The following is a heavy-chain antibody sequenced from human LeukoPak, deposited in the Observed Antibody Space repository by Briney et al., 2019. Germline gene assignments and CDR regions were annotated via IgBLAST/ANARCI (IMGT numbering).Heavy chain of an antibody. V-gene: IGHV3-48*03. CDR3: ARDSSDSSGWYEGWFDP. CDR1: GFTFSRYE. Sequence: QTRESLRLSCAASGFTFSRYEMNWVRQAPGKGLEWVSYKTWSGTTIYYADSVKGRFNVSRDNAKNSLYLQMNSLRAEDTAVYYCARDSSDSSGWYEGWFDPWGEGTLVAV. D-gene: IGHD6-19*01. J-gene: IGHJ5*02. CDR2: KTWSGTTI.